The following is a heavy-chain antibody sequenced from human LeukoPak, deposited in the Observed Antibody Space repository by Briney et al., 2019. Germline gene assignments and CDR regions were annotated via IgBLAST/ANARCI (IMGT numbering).Heavy chain of an antibody. CDR3: AMMRIVGAPNGWFDP. D-gene: IGHD1-26*01. J-gene: IGHJ5*02. CDR2: IYTGDSDT. CDR1: GYSFTSYW. Sequence: GESLKISCKGSGYSFTSYWIGWAGQMPGKGLEWMGIIYTGDSDTRYSPSFQGQVTISADKSISTDYLQWSSLKASETAVYYCAMMRIVGAPNGWFDPWGQGTLVTVSS. V-gene: IGHV5-51*01.